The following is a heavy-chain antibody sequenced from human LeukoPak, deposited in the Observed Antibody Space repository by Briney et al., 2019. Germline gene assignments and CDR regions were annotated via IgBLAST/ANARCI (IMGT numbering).Heavy chain of an antibody. J-gene: IGHJ6*02. Sequence: SETLSLTCTVSGGSISSYYWSWIRQPPGKGLEWIGYIYYSGSTDYNPSLKSRVTISVDISKNQFSLKLTSVTAADTAIYYCARHSGCQLPRGYYFRMDVWGQGTTVTVSS. CDR2: IYYSGST. D-gene: IGHD2-2*01. CDR3: ARHSGCQLPRGYYFRMDV. CDR1: GGSISSYY. V-gene: IGHV4-59*08.